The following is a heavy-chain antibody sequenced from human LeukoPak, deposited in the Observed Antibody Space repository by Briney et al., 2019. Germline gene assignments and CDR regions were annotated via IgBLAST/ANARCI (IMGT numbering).Heavy chain of an antibody. Sequence: ASVKVSCKASGGTFSSYAISWVRQAPGQGLEWMGWMNPNSGNTGYAQKFQGRVTMTRNTSISTAYMELSSLRSEDTAVYYCARGREVWFGELLLETDYWGQGTLVTVSS. CDR1: GGTFSSYA. V-gene: IGHV1-8*02. D-gene: IGHD3-10*01. J-gene: IGHJ4*02. CDR2: MNPNSGNT. CDR3: ARGREVWFGELLLETDY.